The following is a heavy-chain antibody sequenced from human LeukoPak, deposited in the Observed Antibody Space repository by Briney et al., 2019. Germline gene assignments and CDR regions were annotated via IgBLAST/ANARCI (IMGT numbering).Heavy chain of an antibody. D-gene: IGHD4-17*01. CDR2: ISGSGDNT. J-gene: IGHJ3*02. Sequence: PGGSLRLSCAASGFTFSGFAMSWVRRTPGKGLEWVSGISGSGDNTLYAASVKGRFTISRDNSKNTLYLQMNGLRAEDTAVYYCARDPNGDYIGAFDMWGRGTLVTVSS. CDR1: GFTFSGFA. V-gene: IGHV3-23*01. CDR3: ARDPNGDYIGAFDM.